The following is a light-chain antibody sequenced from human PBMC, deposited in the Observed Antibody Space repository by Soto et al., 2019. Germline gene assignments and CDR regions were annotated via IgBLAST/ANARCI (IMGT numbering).Light chain of an antibody. CDR2: DAS. Sequence: EIVLTQSPATLSLSPGERATLSCRASQSVSSYLAWYQQKPGQAPRLLIYDASNRATGIPARFSGSGSGTDFTLTISSLEPEDFAVYYCQQRSNWPSLTLGGGTKVEIK. V-gene: IGKV3-11*01. CDR1: QSVSSY. J-gene: IGKJ4*01. CDR3: QQRSNWPSLT.